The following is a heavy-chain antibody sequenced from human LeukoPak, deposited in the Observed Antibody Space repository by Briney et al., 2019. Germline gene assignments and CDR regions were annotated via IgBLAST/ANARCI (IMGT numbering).Heavy chain of an antibody. CDR2: INHSGST. D-gene: IGHD5-18*01. J-gene: IGHJ4*02. Sequence: SETLSLTCAVYGGSFSGYYWSWIRQPPGKGLEWIGEINHSGSTNYNPSLKSRVTISVDTSKNQFSLKLSSVTAADTAVYYCARGYSYGYFDYWGQGTLVTVSS. CDR1: GGSFSGYY. CDR3: ARGYSYGYFDY. V-gene: IGHV4-34*01.